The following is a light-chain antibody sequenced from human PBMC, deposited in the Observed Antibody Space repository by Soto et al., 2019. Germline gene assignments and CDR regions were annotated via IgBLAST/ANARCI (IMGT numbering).Light chain of an antibody. CDR3: QQYNTYSRT. V-gene: IGKV1-5*03. CDR1: QSISNR. CDR2: KAS. Sequence: DIQMTQFPSTLSASVGDRVTITCRASQSISNRLAWFQQKSGEAPNLLIHKASSLESGVPSRFSGSGSGTEFTLTISSLQPDDFAPYYCQQYNTYSRTFGQGTKVEIK. J-gene: IGKJ1*01.